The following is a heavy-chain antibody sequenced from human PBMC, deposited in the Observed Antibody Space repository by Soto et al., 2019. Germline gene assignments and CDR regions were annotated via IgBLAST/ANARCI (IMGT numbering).Heavy chain of an antibody. CDR2: VSYDGNHK. J-gene: IGHJ6*02. D-gene: IGHD6-13*01. Sequence: QVQLVESGGGVIQPGTSLSLSCGSSGFTFRSFGMYWVRQAPGKGLEWVAVVSYDGNHKYYADSVKGRFTVSRDNAKNMLYLQMNSLRGEDTVVYYCAKDVGQQLVLNYGMDGWGQGTTVTVSS. CDR3: AKDVGQQLVLNYGMDG. CDR1: GFTFRSFG. V-gene: IGHV3-30*18.